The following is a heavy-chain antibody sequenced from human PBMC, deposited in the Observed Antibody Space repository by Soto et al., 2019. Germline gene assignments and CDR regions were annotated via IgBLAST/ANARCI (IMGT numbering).Heavy chain of an antibody. V-gene: IGHV5-51*01. CDR3: ARSIACSSTSCYTGHYNWFEP. Sequence: PGESLKISCKGSGYSFTSYWIGWVRQMPGKGLEWMGIIYPGDSDTRYSPSFQGQATISADKSISTAYRQWSSLKASDTAMYYCARSIACSSTSCYTGHYNWFEPWGQGTLVTVSS. CDR1: GYSFTSYW. D-gene: IGHD2-2*02. J-gene: IGHJ5*02. CDR2: IYPGDSDT.